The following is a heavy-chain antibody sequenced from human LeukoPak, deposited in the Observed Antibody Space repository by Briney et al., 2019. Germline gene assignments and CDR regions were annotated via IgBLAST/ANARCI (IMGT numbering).Heavy chain of an antibody. Sequence: SETLSLTCTVSGGSISSGGYYWSWIRQHPGKGLEWIGYIYYSGSTYYNPSLKSRVTIPVGTSKNQFSLKLSSVTAADTAVYYCATFGDPPRFDYWGQGTLVTVSS. J-gene: IGHJ4*02. CDR3: ATFGDPPRFDY. CDR2: IYYSGST. V-gene: IGHV4-31*03. D-gene: IGHD2-21*01. CDR1: GGSISSGGYY.